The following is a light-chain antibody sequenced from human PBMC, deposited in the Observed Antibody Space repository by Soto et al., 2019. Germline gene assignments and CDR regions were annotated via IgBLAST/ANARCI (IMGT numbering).Light chain of an antibody. CDR3: QQTYSDPPWP. CDR2: AAS. Sequence: DIQMTQSPTSLSASVGDRVTISCRASQSISTYLSWYQQKPGKAPRLLIYAASTVQSGVPPRFSGSGSGTDFILTISSLRSEDIATYFCQQTYSDPPWPFGQGTKVDIX. J-gene: IGKJ2*01. CDR1: QSISTY. V-gene: IGKV1-39*01.